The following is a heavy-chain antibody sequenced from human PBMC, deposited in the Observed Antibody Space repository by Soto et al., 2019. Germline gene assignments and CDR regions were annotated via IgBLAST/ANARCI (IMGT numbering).Heavy chain of an antibody. CDR1: GFIFTTSD. CDR2: ITITGDTT. J-gene: IGHJ4*02. CDR3: AKGGGGDHGY. V-gene: IGHV3-23*04. Sequence: EVQLVESEGGLVQPGGSLRLSCEASGFIFTTSDMSWVRQAPGKGLEWISSITITGDTTHYADSVKGRFTISRENSRNTVYLQMNSLRVDATAVYYCAKGGGGDHGYWGQGTLVAVSS. D-gene: IGHD2-21*02.